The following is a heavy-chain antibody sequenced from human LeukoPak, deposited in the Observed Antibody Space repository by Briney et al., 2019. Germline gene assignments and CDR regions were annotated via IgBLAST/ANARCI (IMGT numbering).Heavy chain of an antibody. Sequence: GASVKVSCKASGYTFISYGVSWVRQAPGQGLEWMGWISVYNGKTNYTQKLQGRVTMTTDTSTSTAYMELRSLRSDDTAVYYCARDWPKRVGPPYLEKVFDIWGQGTMVTVSS. V-gene: IGHV1-18*01. CDR2: ISVYNGKT. CDR3: ARDWPKRVGPPYLEKVFDI. J-gene: IGHJ3*02. D-gene: IGHD1-20*01. CDR1: GYTFISYG.